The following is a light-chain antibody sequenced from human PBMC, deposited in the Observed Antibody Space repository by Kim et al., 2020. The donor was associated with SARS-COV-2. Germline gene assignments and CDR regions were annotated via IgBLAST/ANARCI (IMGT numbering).Light chain of an antibody. V-gene: IGLV3-27*01. CDR3: YSADDNNWV. CDR2: KDN. J-gene: IGLJ3*02. CDR1: VLAKRY. Sequence: VSPRQTARITCSGDVLAKRYVRWFQQKPGQAPVLVIYKDNKRPSGIPERFSGSSSGTTVTLTISGAQVEDEADYYCYSADDNNWVFGGGTKMTVL.